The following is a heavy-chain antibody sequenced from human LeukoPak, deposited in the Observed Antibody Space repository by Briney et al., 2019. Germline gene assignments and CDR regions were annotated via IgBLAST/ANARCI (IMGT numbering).Heavy chain of an antibody. D-gene: IGHD3-22*01. CDR2: MDFYGSTT. J-gene: IGHJ3*02. Sequence: GGSLRLSCAGSGFTFSNYWMHWVRQVPGKGLVWVSRMDFYGSTTDYADSVKGRFTISRDNAKNTLYLQMSSLRAEDTALYYCARIESSGSAIDIWGQGTMVTVSS. CDR3: ARIESSGSAIDI. V-gene: IGHV3-74*01. CDR1: GFTFSNYW.